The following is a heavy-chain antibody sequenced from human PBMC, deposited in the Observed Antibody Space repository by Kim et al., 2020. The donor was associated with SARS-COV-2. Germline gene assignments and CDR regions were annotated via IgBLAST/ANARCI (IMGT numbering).Heavy chain of an antibody. Sequence: GGSLRLSCAASGFTFSDYYMPWIRQAPGKGLEWVAYISSSGTTKYYGDSVKGRFTISRDNAKNSLYLQMNSLRAEDTAVYFCARDWGDPWGQGTLVT. CDR3: ARDWGDP. V-gene: IGHV3-11*04. D-gene: IGHD3-16*01. J-gene: IGHJ5*02. CDR1: GFTFSDYY. CDR2: ISSSGTTK.